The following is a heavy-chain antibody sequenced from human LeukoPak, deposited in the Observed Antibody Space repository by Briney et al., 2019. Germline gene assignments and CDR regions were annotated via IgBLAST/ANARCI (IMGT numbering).Heavy chain of an antibody. CDR1: GGSISSSSYY. J-gene: IGHJ4*02. V-gene: IGHV4-39*07. CDR2: IYYSGST. Sequence: SETLSLTRTVSGGSISSSSYYWGWIRQPPGKGLEWIGSIYYSGSTYYNPSLKSRVTLSVDTSKNVFSMKVSSVTAADTAVYYCARHVPPDQLRQRAIDYWGQGTLVTVSS. CDR3: ARHVPPDQLRQRAIDY. D-gene: IGHD2-2*01.